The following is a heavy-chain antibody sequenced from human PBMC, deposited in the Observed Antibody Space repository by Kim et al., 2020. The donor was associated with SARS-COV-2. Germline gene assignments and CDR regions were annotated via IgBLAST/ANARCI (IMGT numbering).Heavy chain of an antibody. CDR1: GFIFSSYW. V-gene: IGHV3-74*01. CDR2: INSDGSIT. Sequence: GGSLRLSCAASGFIFSSYWMHWVRQAPGKGLVWVSRINSDGSITTYADSVKGRFTISRDNAKNTLYLQMNSLRAEDTAVYYCALIAAAGPDYWCQGSLVT. D-gene: IGHD6-13*01. J-gene: IGHJ4*02. CDR3: ALIAAAGPDY.